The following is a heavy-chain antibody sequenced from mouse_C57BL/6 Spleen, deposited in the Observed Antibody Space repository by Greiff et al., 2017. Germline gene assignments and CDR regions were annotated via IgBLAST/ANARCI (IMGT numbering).Heavy chain of an antibody. CDR1: GFTFSDYG. CDR3: SRSYGNYGLDY. V-gene: IGHV5-17*01. Sequence: EVQLVESGGGLVKPGGSLKLSCAASGFTFSDYGMHWVRQTPEKGLEWVAYISSGSSTIYYADTVKGRFTISRDNATNTRFLQMTSLRSEDAAMYYCSRSYGNYGLDYWGQGTTLTVSS. D-gene: IGHD2-1*01. CDR2: ISSGSSTI. J-gene: IGHJ2*01.